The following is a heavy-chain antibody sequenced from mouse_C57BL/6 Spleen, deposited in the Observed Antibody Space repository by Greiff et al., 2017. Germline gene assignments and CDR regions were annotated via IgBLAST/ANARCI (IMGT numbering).Heavy chain of an antibody. Sequence: EVQGVESGGGLVKPGGSLKLSCAASGFTFSSYAMSWVRQTPEKRLEWVATISDGGSYTYYPDNVKGRFTISRDNAKNNLYLQMSQLKSEDTAMYYCARDDYYGSSSYAMDYWGQGTSVTVSS. CDR1: GFTFSSYA. D-gene: IGHD1-1*01. V-gene: IGHV5-4*01. CDR2: ISDGGSYT. J-gene: IGHJ4*01. CDR3: ARDDYYGSSSYAMDY.